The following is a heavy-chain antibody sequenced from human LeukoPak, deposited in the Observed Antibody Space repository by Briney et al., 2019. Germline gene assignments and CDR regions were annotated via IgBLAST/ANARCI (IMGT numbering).Heavy chain of an antibody. D-gene: IGHD4-17*01. CDR2: IRGGGDSA. CDR1: GFTLSYFA. V-gene: IGHV3-23*01. J-gene: IGHJ3*01. CDR3: ARDPNGDYIGAFDF. Sequence: GGSLRLSCVGSGFTLSYFAMIWVRQAPGKGLEWVSAIRGGGDSAKYAESVKGRFTISRDNSKNTLYLQMDSLRAEDTVVYYCARDPNGDYIGAFDFRGQGTMVTVSS.